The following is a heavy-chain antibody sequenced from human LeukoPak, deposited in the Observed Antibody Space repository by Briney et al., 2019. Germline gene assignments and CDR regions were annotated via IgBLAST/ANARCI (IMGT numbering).Heavy chain of an antibody. CDR3: AREVAYCGGDCPTDAFDI. Sequence: GGSLRLSCAASGFTFSSYSMNWVRQAPGKGLEWVSSISSSSSYIYYADSVKGRFTISRGNAKNSPYLQMNSLRAEDTAVYYCAREVAYCGGDCPTDAFDIWGQGTMVTVSS. J-gene: IGHJ3*02. V-gene: IGHV3-21*01. CDR2: ISSSSSYI. CDR1: GFTFSSYS. D-gene: IGHD2-21*02.